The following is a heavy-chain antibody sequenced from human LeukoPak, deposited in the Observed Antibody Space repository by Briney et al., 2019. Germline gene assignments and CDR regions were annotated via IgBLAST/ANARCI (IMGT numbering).Heavy chain of an antibody. CDR3: ARDTYYYDSSGYYYFDY. V-gene: IGHV4-39*07. CDR1: GGSISSSSYY. D-gene: IGHD3-22*01. CDR2: IYYSGST. J-gene: IGHJ4*02. Sequence: SETLSLTCTVSGGSISSSSYYWGWIRQPPGKGLEWIGSIYYSGSTYYNPSLKSRVTISVDTSKNQFSLKLSSVTAADTAVYYCARDTYYYDSSGYYYFDYWGQGTLVTVSS.